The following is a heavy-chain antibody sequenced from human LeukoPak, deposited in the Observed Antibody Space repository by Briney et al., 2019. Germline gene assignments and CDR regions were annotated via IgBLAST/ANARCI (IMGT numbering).Heavy chain of an antibody. CDR1: GGTFSSYA. D-gene: IGHD3-22*01. V-gene: IGHV1-46*01. J-gene: IGHJ6*03. CDR2: INPSGGST. Sequence: ASVKVSCKASGGTFSSYAISWVRQAPGQGLEWMGIINPSGGSTSYAQKFQGRVTMTRDTSTSTVYMELSSLRSEDTAVYYCARVIGRDYYYYMDVWGKGTTVTVSS. CDR3: ARVIGRDYYYYMDV.